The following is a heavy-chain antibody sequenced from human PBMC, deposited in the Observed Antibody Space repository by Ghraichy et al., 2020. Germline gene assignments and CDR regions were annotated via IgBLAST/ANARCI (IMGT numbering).Heavy chain of an antibody. J-gene: IGHJ5*02. CDR3: ARARSIAEVGKEDWFDP. Sequence: SETLSLTCTVSGGSITSYYRSWIRQPAGKGLEWIGRIYTSGSPDYNPSLKSRVTMSVDTSKNQFSLKLSSVTAADTALYYCARARSIAEVGKEDWFDPWGQGTLVTVSS. D-gene: IGHD6-13*01. V-gene: IGHV4-4*07. CDR2: IYTSGSP. CDR1: GGSITSYY.